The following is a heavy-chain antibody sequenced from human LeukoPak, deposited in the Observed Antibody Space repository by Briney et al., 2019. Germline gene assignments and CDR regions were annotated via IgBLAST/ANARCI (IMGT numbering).Heavy chain of an antibody. CDR1: GCTLSKFW. V-gene: IGHV3-7*04. D-gene: IGHD3-10*01. CDR2: LNQDGNEK. J-gene: IGHJ3*02. CDR3: ARDKTSMVRGVMGFGAFDI. Sequence: PGGSLRVSCAAPGCTLSKFWMNCVRQASGKGLQWVGDLNQDGNEKYYVDSVKGRFTSSGDNAKNSVYLQMNSLRVEDTAVYYCARDKTSMVRGVMGFGAFDIWGQGTAVTVSS.